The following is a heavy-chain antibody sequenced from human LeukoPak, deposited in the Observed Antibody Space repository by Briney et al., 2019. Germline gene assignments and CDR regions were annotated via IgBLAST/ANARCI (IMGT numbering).Heavy chain of an antibody. Sequence: GGSLRLSCAASGFTFSSYAMSWVRQAPGKGLEWVSAISGSGGSTYYADSVKGRFTISRDNSKNTLYLQMNSLRAEDTAVYYCAKEYYDFWSGYHTYFDYWGQGTLVTVSS. D-gene: IGHD3-3*01. CDR3: AKEYYDFWSGYHTYFDY. V-gene: IGHV3-23*01. CDR1: GFTFSSYA. J-gene: IGHJ4*02. CDR2: ISGSGGST.